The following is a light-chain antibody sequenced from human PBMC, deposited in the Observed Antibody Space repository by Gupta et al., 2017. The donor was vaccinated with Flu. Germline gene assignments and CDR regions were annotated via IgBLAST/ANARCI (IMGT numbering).Light chain of an antibody. V-gene: IGKV2-30*01. Sequence: DVVMTQSPLSLPVTLGQPASISCRSSQSLVYSDGNTYLHWFQQRPGQSPRRLIYQVSNRESGVPDRFSGSGSGTDFTLKISRGEAEDVGVYYCMQGSRWPWAFGQGTKVEIK. CDR2: QVS. CDR3: MQGSRWPWA. CDR1: QSLVYSDGNTY. J-gene: IGKJ1*01.